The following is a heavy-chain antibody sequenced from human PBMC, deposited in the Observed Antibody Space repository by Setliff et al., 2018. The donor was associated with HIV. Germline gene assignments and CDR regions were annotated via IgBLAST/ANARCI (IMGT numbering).Heavy chain of an antibody. CDR2: MYHTGST. Sequence: SETLSLTCAVSGYFISSGCYWGWIRQPPGKGLEWIGSMYHTGSTYYSPSLNSRFTISVDTSKNQFSLKLRSVTAADTAVYYCARQPLYNDYDWRSYYFDYWGQGSLVTVS. D-gene: IGHD5-12*01. CDR3: ARQPLYNDYDWRSYYFDY. CDR1: GYFISSGCY. J-gene: IGHJ4*02. V-gene: IGHV4-38-2*01.